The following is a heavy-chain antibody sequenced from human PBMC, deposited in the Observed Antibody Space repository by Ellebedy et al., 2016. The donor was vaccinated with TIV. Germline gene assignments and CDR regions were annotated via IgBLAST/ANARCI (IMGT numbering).Heavy chain of an antibody. V-gene: IGHV3-23*01. CDR3: AKALGGDYNYYFDY. D-gene: IGHD4-17*01. J-gene: IGHJ4*02. CDR1: KFTFSGYA. Sequence: GGSLRLSXAASKFTFSGYAMSWVRQAPGKRLEWVSSISATAISTYYTDSVKGRFTISRDNSKNTLYLQMNTLRAEDTAVYYCAKALGGDYNYYFDYWGQGTLVTVSS. CDR2: ISATAIST.